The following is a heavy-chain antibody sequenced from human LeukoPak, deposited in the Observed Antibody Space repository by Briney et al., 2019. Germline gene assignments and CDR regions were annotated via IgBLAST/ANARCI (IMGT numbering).Heavy chain of an antibody. J-gene: IGHJ6*03. Sequence: GGSLRLSCAASGVTFSSYAMSWVRQAPGKGVEGVSAISGSGGSRYYADSVKGGFTISRDNSKKRLYMQMNRLRAEDTAVYYCAKVERSYSNYVPPYYYYMDFWGKGTTVTVSS. CDR3: AKVERSYSNYVPPYYYYMDF. CDR2: ISGSGGSR. D-gene: IGHD4-11*01. V-gene: IGHV3-23*01. CDR1: GVTFSSYA.